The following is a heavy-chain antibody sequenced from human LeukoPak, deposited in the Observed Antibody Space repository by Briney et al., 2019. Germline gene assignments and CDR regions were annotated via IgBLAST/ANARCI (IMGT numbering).Heavy chain of an antibody. CDR2: IFYRGST. Sequence: KSSETLSLTCTVSGGSISNSTYYWGWVRQPPGKRLEWIGSIFYRGSTYYTPSLKSRVTISVDTSKNQFSLKLTSVTAADTAMYFCARNWVADSFDFWGQGTMVTVSS. J-gene: IGHJ3*01. D-gene: IGHD6-19*01. V-gene: IGHV4-39*01. CDR1: GGSISNSTYY. CDR3: ARNWVADSFDF.